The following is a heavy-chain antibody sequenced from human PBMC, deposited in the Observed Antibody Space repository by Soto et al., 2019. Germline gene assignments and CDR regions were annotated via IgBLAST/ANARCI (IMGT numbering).Heavy chain of an antibody. CDR3: AKEVWSGPMDV. J-gene: IGHJ6*02. CDR2: ISYDGSNK. V-gene: IGHV3-30*18. D-gene: IGHD3-3*01. CDR1: GFIFSSYG. Sequence: QVQLVESGGGVVQPGRSLRLYCAASGFIFSSYGMHWVRQAPGKGLEWVAVISYDGSNKYYADSVKGRFTISRDNSKNTLYLQMNSLRAEDTAVYYCAKEVWSGPMDVWGQGTTVTVSS.